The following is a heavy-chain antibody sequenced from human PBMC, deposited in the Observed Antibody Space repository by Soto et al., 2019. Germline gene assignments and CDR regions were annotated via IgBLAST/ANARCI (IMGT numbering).Heavy chain of an antibody. D-gene: IGHD3-22*01. CDR3: ARDSGVVITPYYYYGMDV. Sequence: QVQLVQSGAEVKKPGSSVKVSCKASGGTFSSYAISWVRQAPGQGLEWMGGIIPIFGTANYAQKFQGRVTITADESTSTASMELSSLRSEDTAVYYCARDSGVVITPYYYYGMDVWGHGTTVTVSS. CDR1: GGTFSSYA. V-gene: IGHV1-69*01. J-gene: IGHJ6*02. CDR2: IIPIFGTA.